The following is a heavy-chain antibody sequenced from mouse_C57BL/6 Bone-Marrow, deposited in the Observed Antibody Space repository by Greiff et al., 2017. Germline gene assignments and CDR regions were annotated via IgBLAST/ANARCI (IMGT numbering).Heavy chain of an antibody. D-gene: IGHD4-1*01. J-gene: IGHJ2*01. CDR1: GFTFSDYG. CDR3: ASLKWDENYFDY. V-gene: IGHV5-15*01. Sequence: EVKLVESGGGLVQPGGSLKLSCAASGFTFSDYGMAWVRQAPRKGPEWVAFISNLAYSIYYADTVTGRFTISRENAKNTLYLEMSSLRSEDTAMYYCASLKWDENYFDYWGQGTTLTVSS. CDR2: ISNLAYSI.